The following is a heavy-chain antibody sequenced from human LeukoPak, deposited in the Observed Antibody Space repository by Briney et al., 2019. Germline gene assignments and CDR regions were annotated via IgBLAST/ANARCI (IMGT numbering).Heavy chain of an antibody. Sequence: ASVKVSCKASGYTFTNYYMHWVRQAPGQGLEWMGIINPSGGSSTSYAQKFQDRVTMTRDTSTSTLYMELSSLRSEDTAVYYCARGGGYTSGWYSWFDPWGQGTLVTVSS. CDR1: GYTFTNYY. CDR2: INPSGGSST. J-gene: IGHJ5*02. V-gene: IGHV1-46*01. D-gene: IGHD6-13*01. CDR3: ARGGGYTSGWYSWFDP.